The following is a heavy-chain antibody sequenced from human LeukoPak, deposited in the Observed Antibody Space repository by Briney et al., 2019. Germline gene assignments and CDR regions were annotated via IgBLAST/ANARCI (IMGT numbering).Heavy chain of an antibody. V-gene: IGHV4-59*01. J-gene: IGHJ5*02. CDR3: ARSIVVVPAAHMGGWFDP. CDR2: IYYSGST. D-gene: IGHD2-2*01. CDR1: GGSISSYY. Sequence: SETLSLTCTVSGGSISSYYWSWIRQPPGKGLGWIGYIYYSGSTNYNPSLKSRVTISVDTSKNQFSLKLSSVTAADTAVYYCARSIVVVPAAHMGGWFDPWGQGTLVTVSS.